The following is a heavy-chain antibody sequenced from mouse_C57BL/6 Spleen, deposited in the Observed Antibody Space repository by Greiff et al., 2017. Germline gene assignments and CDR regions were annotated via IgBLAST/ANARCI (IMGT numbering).Heavy chain of an antibody. J-gene: IGHJ4*01. CDR2: IDPSDSET. V-gene: IGHV1-52*01. D-gene: IGHD2-1*01. CDR1: GYTINSYW. CDR3: ARRDGNHYYSMDY. Sequence: VQLQQPGAELVRPGSSVKLSCKASGYTINSYWMHWVKQRPIQGLEWIGNIDPSDSETHYNQKFKDKATLTVDKSSSTAYMQLSSLTSEDSAVYYCARRDGNHYYSMDYWGQGTSVTVSS.